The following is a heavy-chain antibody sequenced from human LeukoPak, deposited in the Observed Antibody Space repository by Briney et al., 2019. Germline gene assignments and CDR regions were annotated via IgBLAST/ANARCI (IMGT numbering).Heavy chain of an antibody. D-gene: IGHD2-2*01. CDR2: ISSSGSTI. V-gene: IGHV3-11*04. J-gene: IGHJ4*02. Sequence: PGGSLRLSCAASGFTFSDYYMSWIRQAPGKGLEWVSYISSSGSTIYYADSVKGRFTISRDNAKNSLYLQMNGLRAEDTAVYYCASEQVVPAGTNQNWGQGTLVTVSS. CDR1: GFTFSDYY. CDR3: ASEQVVPAGTNQN.